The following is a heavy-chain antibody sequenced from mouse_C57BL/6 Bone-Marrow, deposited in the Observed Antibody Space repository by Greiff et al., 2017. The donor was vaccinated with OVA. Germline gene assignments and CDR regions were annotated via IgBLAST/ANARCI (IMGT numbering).Heavy chain of an antibody. CDR1: GFTFTDYY. CDR3: ARGDGYYRYWYFDV. CDR2: IDPEDGET. V-gene: IGHV14-2*01. Sequence: EVQLQQSGAELVKPGASVKLSCTASGFTFTDYYMHWVKQRTEQGLEWIGRIDPEDGETKYAPKFQGKATMTADTSSNTAYLQLSSLTSEDTAVYYCARGDGYYRYWYFDVWGTGTTVTVSS. J-gene: IGHJ1*03. D-gene: IGHD2-3*01.